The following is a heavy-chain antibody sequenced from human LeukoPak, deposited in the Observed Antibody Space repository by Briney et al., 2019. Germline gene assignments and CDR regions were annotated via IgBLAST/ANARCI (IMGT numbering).Heavy chain of an antibody. D-gene: IGHD6-19*01. CDR2: INSSGGTT. V-gene: IGHV3-23*01. CDR3: AKHPGAGNVDY. Sequence: PGGSTRLSCAASGFTFSTFVMSWVRQAPGKGLEWVSIINSSGGTTYYADSVKGRFTISRDNSKNTLYLQMNSLRAEDTAVYYCAKHPGAGNVDYWGQGALVTVSS. CDR1: GFTFSTFV. J-gene: IGHJ4*02.